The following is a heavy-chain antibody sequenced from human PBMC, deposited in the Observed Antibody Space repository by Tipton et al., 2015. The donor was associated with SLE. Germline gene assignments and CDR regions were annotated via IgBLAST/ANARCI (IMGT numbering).Heavy chain of an antibody. Sequence: LRLSCAVSGHSGSRDYYWGWIRQPPGKGLAWIGYTHYSRTTTYNPPLESRATISLDMSKKEISLKLSSVTAADTAVYYCARGVRYFDWLLGRAFDIWGQGTMVTVSS. J-gene: IGHJ3*02. CDR3: ARGVRYFDWLLGRAFDI. CDR2: THYSRTT. D-gene: IGHD3-9*01. V-gene: IGHV4-61*05. CDR1: GHSGSRDYY.